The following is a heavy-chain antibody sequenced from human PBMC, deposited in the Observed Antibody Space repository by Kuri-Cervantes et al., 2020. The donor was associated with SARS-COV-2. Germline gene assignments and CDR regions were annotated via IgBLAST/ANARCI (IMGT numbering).Heavy chain of an antibody. Sequence: ASVKVSCKASGYTFTGYYMHWVRQAPGQGLERMGWINPNSGGTNYAQKFQGRVTMTRDTSISTAYMELSRLRTDDTAVYYCARGPRITGTTGCWFDPWGQGTLVTVSS. CDR2: INPNSGGT. D-gene: IGHD1-7*01. CDR1: GYTFTGYY. J-gene: IGHJ5*02. V-gene: IGHV1-2*02. CDR3: ARGPRITGTTGCWFDP.